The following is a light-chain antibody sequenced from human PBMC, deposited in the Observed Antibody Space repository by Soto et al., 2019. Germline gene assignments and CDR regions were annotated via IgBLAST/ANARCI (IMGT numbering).Light chain of an antibody. J-gene: IGLJ1*01. V-gene: IGLV2-14*03. CDR1: SSDVGGYNY. CDR2: EVT. CDR3: SSYTGSPYV. Sequence: QSALTQPASVSGSPGQSITISCTGTSSDVGGYNYVSWYQQHPGKAPKLMIYEVTKRPSGVSNRFSGSKSGNTASLTISGLQAEDEDDYYCSSYTGSPYVFGTGTKVTVL.